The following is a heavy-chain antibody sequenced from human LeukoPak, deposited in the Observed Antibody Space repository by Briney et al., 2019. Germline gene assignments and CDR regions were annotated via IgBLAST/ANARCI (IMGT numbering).Heavy chain of an antibody. V-gene: IGHV3-23*01. D-gene: IGHD5-18*01. CDR3: ASPRRFSYGHHDAFDI. CDR1: GFTFSSYG. J-gene: IGHJ3*02. CDR2: ISGSGGST. Sequence: PGGTLRLSCAASGFTFSSYGMSWVRQAPGKGLEWVSAISGSGGSTYYADSVKGRFTISRDNAKNSLYLQMNSLRAEDTAVYYCASPRRFSYGHHDAFDIWGQGTMVTVSS.